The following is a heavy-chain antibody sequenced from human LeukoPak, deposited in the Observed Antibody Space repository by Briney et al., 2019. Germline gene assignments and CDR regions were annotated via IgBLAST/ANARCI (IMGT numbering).Heavy chain of an antibody. Sequence: ASVKVSCRASGYTFTGYYMHWVRQAPGQGLEWMGWINPNSGGTNYAQKFQGRVTMTRDTSISTAYMELSRLRSDDTAVYYCARGEQLVPNWFDPWGQGTLVTVSS. CDR3: ARGEQLVPNWFDP. CDR1: GYTFTGYY. V-gene: IGHV1-2*02. D-gene: IGHD6-13*01. CDR2: INPNSGGT. J-gene: IGHJ5*02.